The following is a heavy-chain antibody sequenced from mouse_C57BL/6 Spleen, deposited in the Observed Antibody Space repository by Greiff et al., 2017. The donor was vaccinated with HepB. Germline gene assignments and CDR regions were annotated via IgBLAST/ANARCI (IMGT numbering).Heavy chain of an antibody. D-gene: IGHD4-1*01. V-gene: IGHV5-17*01. CDR3: ARWDWDWYFDV. CDR2: ISSGSSTI. J-gene: IGHJ1*03. Sequence: VQLKESGGGLVKPGGSLKLSCAASGFTFSDYGMHWVRQAPEKGLEWVAYISSGSSTIYYADTVKGRFTISRDNAKNTLFLQMTSLRSEDTAMYYCARWDWDWYFDVWGTGTTVTVSS. CDR1: GFTFSDYG.